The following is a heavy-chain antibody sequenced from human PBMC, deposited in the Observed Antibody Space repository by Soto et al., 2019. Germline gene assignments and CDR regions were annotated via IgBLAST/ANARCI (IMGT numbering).Heavy chain of an antibody. Sequence: EVKLVESGGDLVQPGGSLRLSCTASGFDFSGSEMNWFRQTPGKGLEWLAYITGSGGAVFHADSVKGRFSISRDNAKNSLFLEMNTLTADDAGVYYCAKVAHFILGSPIWGQGTLVTVSS. CDR2: ITGSGGAV. J-gene: IGHJ4*02. CDR3: AKVAHFILGSPI. CDR1: GFDFSGSE. V-gene: IGHV3-48*03. D-gene: IGHD2-21*01.